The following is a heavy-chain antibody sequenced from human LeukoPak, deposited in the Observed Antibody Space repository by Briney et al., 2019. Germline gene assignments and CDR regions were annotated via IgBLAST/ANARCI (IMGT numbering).Heavy chain of an antibody. D-gene: IGHD3-3*01. J-gene: IGHJ3*02. CDR2: ISGSGGSS. Sequence: GGYLRLSCAASGFTFSSNAMSWVRPAPGKGLEWVSTISGSGGSSYYAESVKGRFTIYRENSKNTLYLQMNSLRAEDTAVYYCAKGGITIFGVVTMGRAFDIWGQGTMVTVSS. V-gene: IGHV3-23*01. CDR1: GFTFSSNA. CDR3: AKGGITIFGVVTMGRAFDI.